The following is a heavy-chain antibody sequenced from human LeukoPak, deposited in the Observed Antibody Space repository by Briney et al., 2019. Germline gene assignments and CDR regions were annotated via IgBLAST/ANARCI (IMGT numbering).Heavy chain of an antibody. V-gene: IGHV1-2*02. Sequence: GASVKVSCKASGYTFTGYCMHWVRQAPGQGLEWMGWINPNSGGTNYAQKFQGRVTMTRDTSISTAYMELSRLRSDDTAVYYCARDRTVAGTHPLGYWGQGTLVTVSS. CDR2: INPNSGGT. D-gene: IGHD6-19*01. CDR3: ARDRTVAGTHPLGY. CDR1: GYTFTGYC. J-gene: IGHJ4*02.